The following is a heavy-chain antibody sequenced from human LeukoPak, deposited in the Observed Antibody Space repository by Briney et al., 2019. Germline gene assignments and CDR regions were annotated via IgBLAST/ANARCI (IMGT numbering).Heavy chain of an antibody. D-gene: IGHD1-1*01. CDR3: IRVSQLYYFDS. CDR1: GFTFSNHY. J-gene: IGHJ4*02. CDR2: IRMKANGSTT. Sequence: GGSLRLSCAASGFTFSNHYMDWVRQAPGKGLEWVGRIRMKANGSTTEFAASVKGRFTISRDDSKNSPYLQMNSLKTEDTAVYYCIRVSQLYYFDSWGQGTLVTVSS. V-gene: IGHV3-72*01.